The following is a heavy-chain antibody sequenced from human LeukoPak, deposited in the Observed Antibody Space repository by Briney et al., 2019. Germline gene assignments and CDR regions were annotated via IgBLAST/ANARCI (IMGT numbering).Heavy chain of an antibody. Sequence: GGSLRLSCAASGFTFSSYAMSWVRQAPGKGLERVSAISGSGGSTYYADSVKGRFTISRDNSKNTLYLQMNSLRAEDTAVYYCAKPLSSGWYYFDYWGQGTLVTVSS. CDR2: ISGSGGST. CDR3: AKPLSSGWYYFDY. CDR1: GFTFSSYA. V-gene: IGHV3-23*01. D-gene: IGHD6-19*01. J-gene: IGHJ4*02.